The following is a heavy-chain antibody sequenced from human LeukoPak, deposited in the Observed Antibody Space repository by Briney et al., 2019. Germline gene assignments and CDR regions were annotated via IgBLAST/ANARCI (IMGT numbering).Heavy chain of an antibody. J-gene: IGHJ6*02. D-gene: IGHD6-19*01. V-gene: IGHV3-21*01. CDR3: ARISVAGTDYYYGMDV. CDR1: GFTFSSYS. Sequence: GGSLRLSCAASGFTFSSYSMNWVRQAPGKGLEWVSSISSSSSYIYYADSVKGRFTISRDNAKNSLYPQMNSLRAEDTAVYYCARISVAGTDYYYGMDVWGQGTTVTVSS. CDR2: ISSSSSYI.